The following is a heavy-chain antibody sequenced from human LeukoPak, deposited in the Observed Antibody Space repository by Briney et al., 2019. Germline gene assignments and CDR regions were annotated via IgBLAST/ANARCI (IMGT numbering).Heavy chain of an antibody. D-gene: IGHD6-13*01. Sequence: PGGSLRLSCAASGFTFDDYAMHWVRQAPGKGLEWVSGISWNSGNIGYADSVKGRFTISRDNAKNSLYLQMNSLRAEDTAVYYCARASSSWYYFDYWGQGTLVTVSS. CDR1: GFTFDDYA. J-gene: IGHJ4*02. CDR3: ARASSSWYYFDY. V-gene: IGHV3-9*01. CDR2: ISWNSGNI.